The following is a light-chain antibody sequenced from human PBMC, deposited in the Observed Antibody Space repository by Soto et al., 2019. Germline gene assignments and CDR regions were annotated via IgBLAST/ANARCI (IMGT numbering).Light chain of an antibody. CDR2: EAS. V-gene: IGKV1-9*01. CDR1: HDIRTF. CDR3: QQLYTLPFP. J-gene: IGKJ5*01. Sequence: DIQLTQSPSLLSASIGDRVTITCRASHDIRTFLALYQQKPGKAPKLLIYEASTLQSGVPSRFSGSRSGTEFTLTISRLLPEDFAAYHCQQLYTLPFPFGQGTRLEIK.